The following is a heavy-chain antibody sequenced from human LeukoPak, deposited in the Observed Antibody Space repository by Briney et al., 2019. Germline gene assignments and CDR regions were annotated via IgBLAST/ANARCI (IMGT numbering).Heavy chain of an antibody. V-gene: IGHV4-59*08. CDR1: GGSINSYF. Sequence: KPSETLSLTRTVSGGSINSYFWSWIRQPPGKGLEWIGYIYYSGSTNYNPSLKSRVSISIDTSKTQFSLKLSSVTAADTGVYYCARTGPGGYWGQGTLVTVSS. D-gene: IGHD1-14*01. J-gene: IGHJ4*02. CDR3: ARTGPGGY. CDR2: IYYSGST.